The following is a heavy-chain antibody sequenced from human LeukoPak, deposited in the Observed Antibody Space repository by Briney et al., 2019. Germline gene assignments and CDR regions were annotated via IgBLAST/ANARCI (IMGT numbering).Heavy chain of an antibody. D-gene: IGHD3-16*02. CDR2: MNPNSGAT. J-gene: IGHJ5*02. Sequence: GASVKVSCKASGYTFTSYDINWLRQATGQGPEWMGWMNPNSGATGYAQKFQGRVTMTRSTSINTAYMELSSLRSEDTAVYYCARASYDYVWGSYRYTYQPRNNWFDPWGQGTLVTVSS. V-gene: IGHV1-8*01. CDR3: ARASYDYVWGSYRYTYQPRNNWFDP. CDR1: GYTFTSYD.